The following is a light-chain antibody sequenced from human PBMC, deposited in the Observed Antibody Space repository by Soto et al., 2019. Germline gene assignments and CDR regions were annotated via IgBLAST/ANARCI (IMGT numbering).Light chain of an antibody. V-gene: IGKV1-5*03. J-gene: IGKJ2*01. CDR3: QQYNSYLYS. CDR2: KAS. Sequence: DIQMTQSPSTLSASVGDRATITCRASQSVSSRLAWYQQKPGKAPKLLIYKASSLESGVPSRFSGSGSGTEFTLTISSLQPDDFATYYCQQYNSYLYSFGQGTKVDIK. CDR1: QSVSSR.